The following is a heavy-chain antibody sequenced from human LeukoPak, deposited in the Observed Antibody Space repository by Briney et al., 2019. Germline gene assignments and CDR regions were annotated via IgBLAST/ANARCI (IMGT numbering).Heavy chain of an antibody. CDR3: ARALRSYGYLADY. CDR1: GGTFSSYA. D-gene: IGHD5-18*01. V-gene: IGHV1-69*06. CDR2: IIPIFGTA. Sequence: ASVKVSCKASGGTFSSYAISWVRQAPGQGLEWMGGIIPIFGTANYAQKFQGGVTITADKSTSTAYKELSSLRSEDTAVYYCARALRSYGYLADYWGQGTLVTVSS. J-gene: IGHJ4*02.